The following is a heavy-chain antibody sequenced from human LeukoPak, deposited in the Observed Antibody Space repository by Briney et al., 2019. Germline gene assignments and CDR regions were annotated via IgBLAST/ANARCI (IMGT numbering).Heavy chain of an antibody. CDR3: ARFGYSSPRRAFDY. J-gene: IGHJ4*02. Sequence: PSETLSLTCAVSGYSISSSNWWGWIRQPPGKGLGWIGYIYYSGSTYYNPSLKSRVTMSVDTSKNQFSLKLSSVTAVDTAVYYCARFGYSSPRRAFDYWGQGTLVTVPS. CDR2: IYYSGST. D-gene: IGHD4-11*01. V-gene: IGHV4-28*01. CDR1: GYSISSSNW.